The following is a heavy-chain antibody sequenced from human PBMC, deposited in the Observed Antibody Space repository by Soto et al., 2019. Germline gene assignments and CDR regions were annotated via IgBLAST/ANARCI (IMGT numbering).Heavy chain of an antibody. D-gene: IGHD4-4*01. CDR2: IDYRWST. V-gene: IGHV4-39*02. Sequence: PSETLSLTCTVSGVSISKSGHYWGWIRQPPGKALEWIGGIDYRWSTLYNPSLRSRITMSIDTSKKFFSLKLTYVSASDTVLYSCTRLLTTSDTPGPSWFGPWGQGTLVTVSS. CDR3: TRLLTTSDTPGPSWFGP. J-gene: IGHJ5*02. CDR1: GVSISKSGHY.